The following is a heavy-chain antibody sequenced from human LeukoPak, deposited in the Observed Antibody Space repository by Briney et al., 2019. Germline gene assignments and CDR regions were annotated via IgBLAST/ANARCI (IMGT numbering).Heavy chain of an antibody. V-gene: IGHV3-33*01. D-gene: IGHD2-8*01. CDR2: IWYDGSNK. CDR1: GFTFSSYG. CDR3: TRTNGARTRYYYYYYMDV. Sequence: GGSLRVSCAASGFTFSSYGMHWVRQAPGKGLEWVAVIWYDGSNKYYADSVKGRFTISRDNSKNTLYLQMNSLRAEDTAVYYCTRTNGARTRYYYYYYMDVWGKGTTVTVSS. J-gene: IGHJ6*03.